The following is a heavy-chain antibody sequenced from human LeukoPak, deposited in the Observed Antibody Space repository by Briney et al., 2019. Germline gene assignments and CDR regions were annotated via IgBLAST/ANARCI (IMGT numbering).Heavy chain of an antibody. V-gene: IGHV4-30-2*06. CDR2: IYHSGSI. CDR3: ARGLASGGIFDI. CDR1: GGSITRGGYY. D-gene: IGHD3-10*01. Sequence: SQTLSLTCTVSGGSITRGGYYWTWIRQSPGKGLEWIGNIYHSGSIKYNPSLKSRVTKSIDTAKNQFSLKLSSINDAGTAVYYCARGLASGGIFDIWGQGTRATVSS. J-gene: IGHJ3*02.